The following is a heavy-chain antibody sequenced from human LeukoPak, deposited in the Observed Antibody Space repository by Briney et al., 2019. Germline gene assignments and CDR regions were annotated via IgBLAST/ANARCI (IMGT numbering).Heavy chain of an antibody. J-gene: IGHJ1*01. CDR3: TTDKINEI. Sequence: PGGSLRLSCAASGFSFSNAWLSWVRQAPGEGREWVGRIKSKTDGGTTDYGAPVKGRFTISRDDSENTLHLQMNSLKTEDTAVYYCTTDKINEIWGQGILVTVSS. CDR2: IKSKTDGGTT. CDR1: GFSFSNAW. V-gene: IGHV3-15*01. D-gene: IGHD2-8*01.